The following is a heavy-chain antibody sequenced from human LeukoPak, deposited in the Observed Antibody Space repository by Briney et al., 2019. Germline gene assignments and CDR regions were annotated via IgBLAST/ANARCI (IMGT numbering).Heavy chain of an antibody. CDR2: INTNTGNP. J-gene: IGHJ4*02. V-gene: IGHV7-4-1*02. CDR1: GYTFTSYA. CDR3: ARVARDGYNYGFLSLDY. Sequence: GASVKVSCKASGYTFTSYAMNWVRQAPGQGLEWMGWINTNTGNPTYAQGFTGRFVFSLDTSVSTAYLQISSLKAEDTAVYYCARVARDGYNYGFLSLDYWGQGTLVTVSS. D-gene: IGHD5-24*01.